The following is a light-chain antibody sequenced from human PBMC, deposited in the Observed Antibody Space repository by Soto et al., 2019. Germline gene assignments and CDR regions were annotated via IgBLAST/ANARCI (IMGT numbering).Light chain of an antibody. V-gene: IGLV1-40*01. CDR2: SND. CDR3: AVWDDSLDGWV. Sequence: QSVLTQPPSVSGAPGQRVTISCTGSSSNIGAGYDVHWYQHLPGTAPKLLIYSNDQRPPGVPDRFSGSKSGTSASLAISGLQYEDEADYFCAVWDDSLDGWVFGGGTKLTVL. CDR1: SSNIGAGYD. J-gene: IGLJ3*02.